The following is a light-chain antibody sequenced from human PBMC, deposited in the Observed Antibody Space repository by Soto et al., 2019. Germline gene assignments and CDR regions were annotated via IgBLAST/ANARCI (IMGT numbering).Light chain of an antibody. Sequence: ESVLAQSPGTLSLSPGARATLSCRASQSVSSSFLAWYQQKPGQAPRLLIYGASRRATGIPDRYSGSGSGTDFSLTISRLEPEDFAVYYCQQYGSSFTFGPGTRLEIK. CDR3: QQYGSSFT. V-gene: IGKV3-20*01. J-gene: IGKJ5*01. CDR1: QSVSSSF. CDR2: GAS.